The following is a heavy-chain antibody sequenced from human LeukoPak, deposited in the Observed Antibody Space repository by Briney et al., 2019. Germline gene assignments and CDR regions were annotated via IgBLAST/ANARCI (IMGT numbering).Heavy chain of an antibody. Sequence: GGSLRLSCAASGFTFSSYAMSWVRQAPGKGLEWVSAISGSGGSTYYADSVKGRFTISRDNSKNTLYLQMNSLRAEDTAVYYCAKDGRHYYDSSGYSRWWGQGTLVIVSS. J-gene: IGHJ4*02. CDR1: GFTFSSYA. CDR3: AKDGRHYYDSSGYSRW. CDR2: ISGSGGST. D-gene: IGHD3-22*01. V-gene: IGHV3-23*01.